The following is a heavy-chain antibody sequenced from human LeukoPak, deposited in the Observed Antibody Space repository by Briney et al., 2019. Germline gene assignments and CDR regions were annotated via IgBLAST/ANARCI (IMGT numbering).Heavy chain of an antibody. Sequence: SVNVSCKASGGTFSSYTISWVRQAPGQGLEWMGRMIPIVGIANYAQKFQGRATITAGKSTSTAYIELSSLRSEDTAVYYCASGRYYYDSSGYSDYWGQGTLVSVFS. V-gene: IGHV1-69*02. CDR3: ASGRYYYDSSGYSDY. D-gene: IGHD3-22*01. J-gene: IGHJ4*02. CDR1: GGTFSSYT. CDR2: MIPIVGIA.